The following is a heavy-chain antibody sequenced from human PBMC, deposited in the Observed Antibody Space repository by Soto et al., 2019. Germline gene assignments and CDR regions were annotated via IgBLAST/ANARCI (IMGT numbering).Heavy chain of an antibody. CDR1: GGSFSGYY. J-gene: IGHJ3*02. Sequence: QVQLQQWGAGLLKPSETLSLTCAVYGGSFSGYYWSWIRQPPGKGLEWMGEINHSGSTNYNRSLKSLVTKSVDTPKHQYYLKLSSVAAADTAVYYCARHGYSSLIGAFDIWGQGTMVTVSS. CDR2: INHSGST. V-gene: IGHV4-34*01. CDR3: ARHGYSSLIGAFDI. D-gene: IGHD5-18*01.